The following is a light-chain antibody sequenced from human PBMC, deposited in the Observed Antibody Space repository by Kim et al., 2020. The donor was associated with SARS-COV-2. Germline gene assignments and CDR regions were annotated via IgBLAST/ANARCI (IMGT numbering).Light chain of an antibody. V-gene: IGLV3-1*01. CDR3: QAWDSSTVV. J-gene: IGLJ2*01. CDR2: QHN. Sequence: VSPGHTATSTCFGDKLGVNYACGNQQKPGQSPVLVIYQHNKRPSGIPERFSGSNSGNTATLTISGTQAMDEADYYCQAWDSSTVVFAGGTKLTVL. CDR1: KLGVNY.